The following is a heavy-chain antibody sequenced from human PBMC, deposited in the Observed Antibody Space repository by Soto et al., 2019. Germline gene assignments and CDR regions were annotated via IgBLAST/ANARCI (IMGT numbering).Heavy chain of an antibody. CDR1: GGSFSGYY. V-gene: IGHV4-34*01. Sequence: ETLSLTCAVYGGSFSGYYWTWIRQPPGTGLEWIGEINHSGSTNYNPSLKSRVTISVDTSKNQFSLKLSSVTAADTAVYYCARELFGRSVWFDPWGQGTLVTVSS. CDR3: ARELFGRSVWFDP. D-gene: IGHD3-10*01. CDR2: INHSGST. J-gene: IGHJ5*02.